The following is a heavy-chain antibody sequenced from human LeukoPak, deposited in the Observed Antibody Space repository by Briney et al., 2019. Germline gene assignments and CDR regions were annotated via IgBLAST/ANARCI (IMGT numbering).Heavy chain of an antibody. CDR2: FYYSGST. D-gene: IGHD3-3*01. CDR1: GGSISSYY. CDR3: ARDLVVVESYDFWNGLRWSFDI. Sequence: PSETLSLTCTVSGGSISSYYWSWIRQPPGKGLEWIGYFYYSGSTNYNPSLKSRVTMSVDTSKNQFSLKLSSVTAADTAVYYCARDLVVVESYDFWNGLRWSFDIWGQGTMVTVSS. V-gene: IGHV4-59*01. J-gene: IGHJ3*02.